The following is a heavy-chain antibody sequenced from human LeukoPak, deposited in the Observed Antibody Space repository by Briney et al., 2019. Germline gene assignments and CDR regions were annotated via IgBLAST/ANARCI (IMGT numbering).Heavy chain of an antibody. J-gene: IGHJ6*03. V-gene: IGHV3-21*01. CDR2: ISSSSSYI. CDR1: GFTFSSYS. CDR3: AREGIIVAVPAAMKGEYYYYMDV. D-gene: IGHD2-2*01. Sequence: GGSLRLSCAASGFTFSSYSMNWVRQAPGKGLEWVSSISSSSSYIYYADSVKGRFTISRDNAKNSLYLQMNSLRAEDTAVYYCAREGIIVAVPAAMKGEYYYYMDVWGKGTTVTISS.